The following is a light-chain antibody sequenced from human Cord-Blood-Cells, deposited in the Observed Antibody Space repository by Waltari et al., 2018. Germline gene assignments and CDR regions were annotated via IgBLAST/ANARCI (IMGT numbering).Light chain of an antibody. Sequence: DIVMTQSPDSLAVSLGERATINCKSSQSVLYSSNNKNYLAWYQQKPGQPPKLLIYWASTRESGVPDRFSGSGSETDFTRTISSLQAEDVAVYYCQQYYSTPYTFGQGTKLEIK. J-gene: IGKJ2*01. CDR3: QQYYSTPYT. CDR1: QSVLYSSNNKNY. CDR2: WAS. V-gene: IGKV4-1*01.